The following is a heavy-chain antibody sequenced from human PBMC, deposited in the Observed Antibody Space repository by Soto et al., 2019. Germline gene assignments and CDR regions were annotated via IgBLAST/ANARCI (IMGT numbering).Heavy chain of an antibody. CDR2: IFHTGGT. CDR3: ARGFASGSDWMYYFAS. V-gene: IGHV4-4*02. D-gene: IGHD6-25*01. CDR1: SDSIAGENW. J-gene: IGHJ4*02. Sequence: QVQLQESGPGLVKPSETLSLTCTVSSDSIAGENWWSWVRQPPGMGLGWIGEIFHTGGTNYNPSLKSRVTREVHKAKTTLSLKLIAATAAVCVVYYCARGFASGSDWMYYFASGGQGTLVSVSS.